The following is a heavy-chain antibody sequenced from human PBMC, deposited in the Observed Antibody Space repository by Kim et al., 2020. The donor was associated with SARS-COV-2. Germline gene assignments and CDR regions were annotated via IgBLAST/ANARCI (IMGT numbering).Heavy chain of an antibody. CDR3: ARMGRGSGSYSYYFDY. CDR2: IGTAGDT. J-gene: IGHJ4*02. CDR1: GFTFSSYD. Sequence: GGSLRLSCAASGFTFSSYDMHWVRQATGKGLEWVSAIGTAGDTYYPGSVKGRFTISRENAKNSLYLQMNSLRAGDTAVYYCARMGRGSGSYSYYFDYWGQGTLVTVSS. D-gene: IGHD3-10*01. V-gene: IGHV3-13*04.